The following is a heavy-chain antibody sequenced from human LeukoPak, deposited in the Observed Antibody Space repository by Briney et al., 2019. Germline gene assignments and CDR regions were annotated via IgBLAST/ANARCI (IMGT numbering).Heavy chain of an antibody. CDR3: ATGAGDPRAFDI. CDR1: GYTLTELS. Sequence: ASVKVSCKVSGYTLTELSMHWVRQAPGKGLEWMGGFDPEDGETIYAQKFQSRVTMTEDTSTDTAYMELSSLRSEDTAVYYCATGAGDPRAFDIWGQGTMVTVSS. CDR2: FDPEDGET. D-gene: IGHD3-10*01. V-gene: IGHV1-24*01. J-gene: IGHJ3*02.